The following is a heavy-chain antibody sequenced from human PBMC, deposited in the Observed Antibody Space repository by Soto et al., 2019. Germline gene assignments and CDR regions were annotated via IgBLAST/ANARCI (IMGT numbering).Heavy chain of an antibody. CDR3: ATAAGHTHGTYYFDY. J-gene: IGHJ4*02. Sequence: PSQTLSLTCAISGDSVSSNSAAWNWISQSPSRGLEWLGRTYYRSKWYNEYAVSVKSRITINPDTSKNQFSLQLNSVTPEDTAVYYCATAAGHTHGTYYFDYWAQGTLVTVSS. V-gene: IGHV6-1*01. CDR1: GDSVSSNSAA. D-gene: IGHD1-26*01. CDR2: TYYRSKWYN.